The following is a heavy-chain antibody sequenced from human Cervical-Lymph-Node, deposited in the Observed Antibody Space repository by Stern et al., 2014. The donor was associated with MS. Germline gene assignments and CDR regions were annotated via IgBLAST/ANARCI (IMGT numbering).Heavy chain of an antibody. CDR3: SRDLGVLDY. CDR2: IWYDGSNK. Sequence: MQLVESGGGVVQPGRSLRLSCAASGFTFSSYGMHWVRQAPGKGLEWVAVIWYDGSNKYYADSVKGRFTISRDNSKNTLYLQMNSLRAEDTAVYYCSRDLGVLDYWGQGTLVTVSS. V-gene: IGHV3-33*01. J-gene: IGHJ4*02. CDR1: GFTFSSYG. D-gene: IGHD2-8*01.